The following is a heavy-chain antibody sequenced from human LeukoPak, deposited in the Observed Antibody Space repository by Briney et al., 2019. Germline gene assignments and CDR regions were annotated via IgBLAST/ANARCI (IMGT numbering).Heavy chain of an antibody. Sequence: SETLSLTCAVYGGSFSVYYWSWTRQPPGKGLEWIGEINHSGSTNYNPSLKSRVTISVDTYKNQFSLKLSSVTAADTAVYYCARVWPRRGGPSLKQCSSTSCCTSTDYWGQGTLVTVSS. J-gene: IGHJ4*02. D-gene: IGHD2-2*01. V-gene: IGHV4-34*01. CDR1: GGSFSVYY. CDR3: ARVWPRRGGPSLKQCSSTSCCTSTDY. CDR2: INHSGST.